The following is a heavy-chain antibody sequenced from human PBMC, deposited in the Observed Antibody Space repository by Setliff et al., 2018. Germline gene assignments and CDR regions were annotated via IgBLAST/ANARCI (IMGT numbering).Heavy chain of an antibody. Sequence: ASVKVSCKASGYTFISYDINWVRQATGQGLEWMGWMNPNSGYTNNAQKLQGRVTMTTDTSTSTAYMELRSLRSDDTAVYYCARVPFYDYVWGTYRGEYYFDYWGQGTLVTVSS. D-gene: IGHD3-16*02. J-gene: IGHJ4*02. V-gene: IGHV1-18*01. CDR1: GYTFISYD. CDR2: MNPNSGYT. CDR3: ARVPFYDYVWGTYRGEYYFDY.